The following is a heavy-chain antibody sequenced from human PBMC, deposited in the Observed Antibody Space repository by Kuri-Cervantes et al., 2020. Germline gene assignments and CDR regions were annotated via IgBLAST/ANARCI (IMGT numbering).Heavy chain of an antibody. CDR2: INPNSGGT. CDR3: ARGSPVTYGMDV. V-gene: IGHV1-2*04. J-gene: IGHJ6*02. D-gene: IGHD4-17*01. CDR1: GYTFTSYY. Sequence: ASVKVSCKASGYTFTSYYMHWVRQAPGQGLEWMGWINPNSGGTSYAQKFQGWVTMTRDTSISTAYMELSRLRSDDTAVYYCARGSPVTYGMDVWGQGTTVTVSS.